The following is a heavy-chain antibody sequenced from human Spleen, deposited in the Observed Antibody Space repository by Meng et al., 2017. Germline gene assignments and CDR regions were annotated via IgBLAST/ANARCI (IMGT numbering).Heavy chain of an antibody. CDR3: ARGTRLVKY. V-gene: IGHV4-34*01. CDR2: INHSGTA. D-gene: IGHD6-19*01. J-gene: IGHJ4*02. Sequence: QVQLQQWGAGLLKPSETLSLTCAVSGGSFNNYFWTWVRQPPGQGLEWIGEINHSGTANYNPSLKGRVTISVDTSKNQFSLKLSSVTAADTAVYYCARGTRLVKYWGQGTLVTVSS. CDR1: GGSFNNYF.